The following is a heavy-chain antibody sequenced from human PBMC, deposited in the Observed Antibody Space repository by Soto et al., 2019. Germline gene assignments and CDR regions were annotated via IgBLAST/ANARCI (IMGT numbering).Heavy chain of an antibody. CDR2: IYHVGTT. J-gene: IGHJ4*01. CDR1: GYSISIGSY. CDR3: ARVHVMVVAGSTFDY. Sequence: SATLSLTCTVSGYSISIGSYWAWIRQPPGKGPEWIAIIYHVGTTFYNPSLKSRITISVDTSNNQCSLKLTSVTAADTAVYYCARVHVMVVAGSTFDYWGHGTLVTV. V-gene: IGHV4-38-2*02. D-gene: IGHD6-19*01.